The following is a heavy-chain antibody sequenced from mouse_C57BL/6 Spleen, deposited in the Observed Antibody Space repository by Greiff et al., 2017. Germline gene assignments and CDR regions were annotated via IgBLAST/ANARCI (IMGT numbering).Heavy chain of an antibody. D-gene: IGHD2-5*01. CDR2: INPSSGYT. V-gene: IGHV1-7*01. J-gene: IGHJ4*01. Sequence: QVQLQQSGAELAKPGASVKLSCKASGYTFTSYWMHWVKQRPGQGLEWIGYINPSSGYTKYNQKFKDKATLTADKSSSTAYMQLSILTYEASAVYSCARSGSNYEYYAMYYWGHVTSVTVSS. CDR3: ARSGSNYEYYAMYY. CDR1: GYTFTSYW.